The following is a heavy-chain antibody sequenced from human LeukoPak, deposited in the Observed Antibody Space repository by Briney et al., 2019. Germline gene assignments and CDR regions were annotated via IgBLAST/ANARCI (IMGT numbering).Heavy chain of an antibody. CDR2: INHSGST. D-gene: IGHD6-19*01. J-gene: IGHJ4*02. V-gene: IGHV4-34*01. CDR3: ARGGGWYVDY. Sequence: PSETLSLTCAVYGGSLSGYYWSWIRQPPGKGLEWIGEINHSGSTNYSPSLKSRVTISVDTSKNQFSLKLSSVTASDTAVYYCARGGGWYVDYWGQGTLVTVSS. CDR1: GGSLSGYY.